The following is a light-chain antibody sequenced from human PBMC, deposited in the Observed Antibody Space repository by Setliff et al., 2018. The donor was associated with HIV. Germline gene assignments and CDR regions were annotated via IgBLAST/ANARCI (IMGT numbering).Light chain of an antibody. CDR1: NIGIKS. CDR2: YDH. CDR3: QVWDSSSDHYV. Sequence: SYELAQRPPVSVAPGKTARITCGGDNIGIKSVHWYQQKPGQAPVVVMYYDHDRPSWIPERFSGSNSGNTATLTISRVEVGDEADYYCQVWDSSSDHYVFGSGTKATV. J-gene: IGLJ1*01. V-gene: IGLV3-21*04.